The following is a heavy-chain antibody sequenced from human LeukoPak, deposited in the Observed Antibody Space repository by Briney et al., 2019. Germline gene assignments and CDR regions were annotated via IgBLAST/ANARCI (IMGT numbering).Heavy chain of an antibody. CDR3: ARNLVRSSFDY. Sequence: SETLSLTCAVSSYSISSGYYWGWIRQPPGKGLEWIGSIYHSGSTYYNPSHKSRVTISVDTSKNQFSLKLSSVTAADAAVYYCARNLVRSSFDYWGQGTLVTVSS. CDR2: IYHSGST. V-gene: IGHV4-38-2*01. J-gene: IGHJ4*02. D-gene: IGHD6-13*01. CDR1: SYSISSGYY.